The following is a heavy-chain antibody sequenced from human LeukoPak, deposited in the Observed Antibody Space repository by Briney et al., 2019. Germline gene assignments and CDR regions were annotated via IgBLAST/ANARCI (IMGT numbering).Heavy chain of an antibody. J-gene: IGHJ4*02. CDR1: GYTFTGYY. CDR3: ARVSCSGGSCYKFDY. D-gene: IGHD2-15*01. Sequence: ASVKVSCKASGYTFTGYYMHWVRQAPGQGLEWMGLINPNSGGTNYAQKFQGWVTMTRDTSISTAYMELSRLRSDDTAVYYCARVSCSGGSCYKFDYWGQGTLVTVSS. V-gene: IGHV1-2*04. CDR2: INPNSGGT.